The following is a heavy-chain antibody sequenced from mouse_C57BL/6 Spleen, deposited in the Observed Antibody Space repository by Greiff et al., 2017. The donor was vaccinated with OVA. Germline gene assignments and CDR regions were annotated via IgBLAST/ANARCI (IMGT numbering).Heavy chain of an antibody. CDR2: ISYDGSN. D-gene: IGHD1-1*01. CDR1: GYSITSGYY. J-gene: IGHJ4*01. CDR3: ARDYGSSWNAMDY. V-gene: IGHV3-6*01. Sequence: EVKLMESGPGLVKPSQSLSLTCSVTGYSITSGYYWNWIRQFPGNKLEWMGYISYDGSNNYNPSLKNRISITRDTSKNQFFLKLNSVTTEDTATYYCARDYGSSWNAMDYWGQGTSVTVSS.